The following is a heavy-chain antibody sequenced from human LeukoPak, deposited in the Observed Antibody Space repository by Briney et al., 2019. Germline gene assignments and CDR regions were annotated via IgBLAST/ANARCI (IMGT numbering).Heavy chain of an antibody. CDR3: ASFVRDCSSTSCLRRVDV. D-gene: IGHD2-2*01. CDR2: IYYSGST. CDR1: GGSISSSSYY. Sequence: SEALSLTCTVSGGSISSSSYYWGWIRQPPGKGLEWIGSIYYSGSTYYNPSLKSRVTISVDTSKNQFSLKLSSVTAADTAVYYCASFVRDCSSTSCLRRVDVWGKGTTVTVSS. V-gene: IGHV4-39*01. J-gene: IGHJ6*04.